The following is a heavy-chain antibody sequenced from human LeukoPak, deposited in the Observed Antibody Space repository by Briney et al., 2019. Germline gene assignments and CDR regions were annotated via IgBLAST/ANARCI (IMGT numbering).Heavy chain of an antibody. CDR3: VRGDYDSSGYYYSLQYYFDY. Sequence: SQTLSLTCTVSGGSISSGGHSWSWIRQPPGKGLEWIGYIYYSGSTNYNPSLKSRVTISVDTSKNQFSLKLSSVTAADTAVYYCVRGDYDSSGYYYSLQYYFDYWGQGTLVTVSS. J-gene: IGHJ4*02. D-gene: IGHD3-22*01. V-gene: IGHV4-61*08. CDR2: IYYSGST. CDR1: GGSISSGGHS.